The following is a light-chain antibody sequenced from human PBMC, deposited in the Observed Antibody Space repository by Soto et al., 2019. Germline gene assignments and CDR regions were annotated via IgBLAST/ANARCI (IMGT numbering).Light chain of an antibody. CDR3: QQYGSSPPIT. V-gene: IGKV3-20*01. Sequence: EIVLTQSPGTLSLSPGERATLYCRASQSVSSSYLAWYQQKPGQAPRLLIYGAYSRTTGIPDRFSGSGSGTDFTLTISRLEPEDFAVYYCQQYGSSPPITFGQGTRLENK. J-gene: IGKJ5*01. CDR1: QSVSSSY. CDR2: GAY.